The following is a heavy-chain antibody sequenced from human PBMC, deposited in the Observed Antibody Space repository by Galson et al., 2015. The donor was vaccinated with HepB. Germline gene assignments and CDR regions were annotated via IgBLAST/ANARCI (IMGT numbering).Heavy chain of an antibody. CDR2: INPNSGGT. Sequence: SVKVSCKASGYTFTGYYMHWVRQAPGQGLEWMGRINPNSGGTNYAQKFQGRVTMTRDTSISTAYMELSRLRSDDTAVYYCARGAGATTAVIDYWGQGTLVTVSS. V-gene: IGHV1-2*06. J-gene: IGHJ4*02. CDR3: ARGAGATTAVIDY. D-gene: IGHD1-26*01. CDR1: GYTFTGYY.